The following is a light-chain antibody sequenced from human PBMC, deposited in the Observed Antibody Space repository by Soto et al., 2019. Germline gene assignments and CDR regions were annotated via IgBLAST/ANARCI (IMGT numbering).Light chain of an antibody. Sequence: QSALTQPASVSGSPGQSITIPCTGTSSDVGSYNLVSWYQQHPGKAPKLMIYEGSKRPSGVSNRFSGSKSGNTASLTISGLQAEDEADYYCCSYAGSSTLVVFGGGTKVTVL. J-gene: IGLJ2*01. CDR1: SSDVGSYNL. V-gene: IGLV2-23*01. CDR2: EGS. CDR3: CSYAGSSTLVV.